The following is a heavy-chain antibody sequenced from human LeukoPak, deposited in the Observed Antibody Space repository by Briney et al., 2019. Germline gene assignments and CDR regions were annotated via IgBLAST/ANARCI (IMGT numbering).Heavy chain of an antibody. Sequence: GGSLGLSCAASGFTFSSYEMNWVRQAPGKGLEWVSYISSSGSTIYYADSVKGRFTISRDNAKNSLYLQMNSLRAEDTAVYHCARGGGYSYGYGYWGQGTLVTVSS. CDR3: ARGGGYSYGYGY. J-gene: IGHJ4*02. D-gene: IGHD5-18*01. CDR2: ISSSGSTI. V-gene: IGHV3-48*03. CDR1: GFTFSSYE.